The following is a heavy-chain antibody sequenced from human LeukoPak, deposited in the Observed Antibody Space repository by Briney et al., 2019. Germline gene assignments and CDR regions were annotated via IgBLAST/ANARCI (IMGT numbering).Heavy chain of an antibody. CDR2: TYYRSKRYN. CDR3: ARDIGYSSSWPTYYFDY. CDR1: GDSVSSNSAA. V-gene: IGHV6-1*01. Sequence: QTLSLTCAISGDSVSSNSAAWNWITQSPSRGLEWLGRTYYRSKRYNDYAVSVKSRITINPDTSKNQFSLQLNSVTPEDTAVYYCARDIGYSSSWPTYYFDYWGQGTLVTVSS. D-gene: IGHD6-13*01. J-gene: IGHJ4*02.